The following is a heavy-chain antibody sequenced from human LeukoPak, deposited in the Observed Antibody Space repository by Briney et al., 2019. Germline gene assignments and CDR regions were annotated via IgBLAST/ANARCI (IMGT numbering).Heavy chain of an antibody. D-gene: IGHD1-26*01. V-gene: IGHV3-23*01. J-gene: IGHJ4*02. CDR2: ISGSGGST. CDR1: GFTFSSYA. CDR3: TREKWELLIDY. Sequence: GGSLRLSCAASGFTFSSYAMSWVRQAPGKGLEWVSAISGSGGSTYYADSVKGRFTISRDNSKNTLYLQMNSLKTEDTAVYYCTREKWELLIDYWGQGTLVTVSS.